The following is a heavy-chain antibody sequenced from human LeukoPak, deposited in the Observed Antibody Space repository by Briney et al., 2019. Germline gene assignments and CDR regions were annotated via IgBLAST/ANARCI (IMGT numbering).Heavy chain of an antibody. CDR3: ARLARGGFDP. CDR1: GGSFSGYC. Sequence: SETLSLTCAVYGGSFSGYCWIWTRQPPGKGLEWIGEINHSGSTNYNPSLKSRVTISVDTSKNQFSLKLSSVTAADTAVYYCARLARGGFDPWGQGTLVTVSS. CDR2: INHSGST. V-gene: IGHV4-34*01. D-gene: IGHD3-10*01. J-gene: IGHJ5*02.